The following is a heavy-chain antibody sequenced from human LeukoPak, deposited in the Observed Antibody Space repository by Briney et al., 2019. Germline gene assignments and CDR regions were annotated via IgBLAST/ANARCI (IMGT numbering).Heavy chain of an antibody. J-gene: IGHJ4*02. CDR2: VGGTGADK. CDR1: GFTFSLQD. Sequence: GGSLTLSCLGTGFTFSLQDMNWVRQAPGKGLEWVATVGGTGADKWYAAAVKDPFTISSNNSKNTMYLQMRSLRADDTAVYYCTRNAGLDSWGPGALVTVST. CDR3: TRNAGLDS. V-gene: IGHV3-23*01.